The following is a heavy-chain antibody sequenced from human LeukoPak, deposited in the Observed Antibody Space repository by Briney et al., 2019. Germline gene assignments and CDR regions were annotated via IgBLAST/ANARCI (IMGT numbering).Heavy chain of an antibody. D-gene: IGHD3-10*01. V-gene: IGHV4-61*02. CDR2: IYTSGST. CDR3: ARDKAPLTGITMVRGVPANDGFDI. Sequence: SQTLSLTCTVSGGSISSGSYYWSWIRQPAGKGLEWIGRIYTSGSTYYNPSLKSRVTISVDTSKNQFSLKLSSVTAADTAVYYCARDKAPLTGITMVRGVPANDGFDIWGQGTMVTVSS. CDR1: GGSISSGSYY. J-gene: IGHJ3*02.